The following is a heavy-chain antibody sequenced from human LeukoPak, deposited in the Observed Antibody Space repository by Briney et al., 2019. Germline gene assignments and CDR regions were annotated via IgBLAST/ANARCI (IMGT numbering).Heavy chain of an antibody. V-gene: IGHV4-4*07. Sequence: SETLSLTCTVSGGSISYYYWSWIRQPAGKGLEWIGRTYTSGSTNYNPSLKSRVTISVDTSKNQFSLKLSSVTAADTAVYYCAREGSYDFWSGYYRPSPPDWFDPWGQGTLVTVSS. CDR1: GGSISYYY. D-gene: IGHD3-3*01. J-gene: IGHJ5*02. CDR2: TYTSGST. CDR3: AREGSYDFWSGYYRPSPPDWFDP.